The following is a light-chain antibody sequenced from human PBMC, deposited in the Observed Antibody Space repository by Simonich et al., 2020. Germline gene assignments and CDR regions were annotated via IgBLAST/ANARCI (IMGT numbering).Light chain of an antibody. J-gene: IGLJ3*02. CDR1: SSDVGGYNC. Sequence: QSALTQPASVSGSPGQSITISCTGTSSDVGGYNCVSWYQQHPGKAPKLMIYDVSKRPSGVANRFSGSKSGNTASLTISGLQAEDEADYYCSSYTSSSRVFGGGTKLTVL. CDR2: DVS. CDR3: SSYTSSSRV. V-gene: IGLV2-14*01.